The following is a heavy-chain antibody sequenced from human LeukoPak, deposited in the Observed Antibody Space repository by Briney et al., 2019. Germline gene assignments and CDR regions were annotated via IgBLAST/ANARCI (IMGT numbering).Heavy chain of an antibody. D-gene: IGHD3-22*01. CDR2: IKQDGSEK. CDR1: GFTFSSYW. V-gene: IGHV3-7*01. J-gene: IGHJ4*02. CDR3: ARENYYDSSGYYSFDY. Sequence: PGESLRLSCAGSGFTFSSYWMNWVRQAPGKGLEWVANIKQDGSEKYYVDSVKGRFTTSRDNAKNSLYLQMNSLRAEDTAVYYCARENYYDSSGYYSFDYWGQGTLVTVSS.